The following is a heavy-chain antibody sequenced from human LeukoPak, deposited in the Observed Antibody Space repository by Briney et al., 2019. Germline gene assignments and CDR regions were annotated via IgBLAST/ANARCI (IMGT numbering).Heavy chain of an antibody. J-gene: IGHJ4*02. CDR3: MRGGGDY. CDR1: GITLSTYG. V-gene: IGHV3-7*01. D-gene: IGHD3-16*01. Sequence: GGSLRLSCVASGITLSTYGMNWVRQAPGKGLEWVANIKPGGGERYYVDSVKGRFTISRDNAKNSVDLQMKSLRVEDTAVYYCMRGGGDYWGQGTLVTVSS. CDR2: IKPGGGER.